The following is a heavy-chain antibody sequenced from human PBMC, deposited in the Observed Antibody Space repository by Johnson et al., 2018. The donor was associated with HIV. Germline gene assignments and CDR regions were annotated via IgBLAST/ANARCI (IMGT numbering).Heavy chain of an antibody. V-gene: IGHV3-53*01. J-gene: IGHJ3*02. CDR3: ARKVRYGPFDI. D-gene: IGHD4-17*01. CDR1: GFTVSSNY. Sequence: VQLVESGGGLIQPGGSLRLSCVASGFTVSSNYMNWVRQAPGKGLEWGSIIYSAGTTYYVDYVKGRFTISRNNSKNTLYLQMNSLRAEDTAVYYCARKVRYGPFDIWGQGTMVTVSS. CDR2: IYSAGTT.